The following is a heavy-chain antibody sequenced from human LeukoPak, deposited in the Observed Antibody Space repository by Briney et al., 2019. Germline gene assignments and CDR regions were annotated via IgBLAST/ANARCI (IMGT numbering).Heavy chain of an antibody. CDR2: INHSGST. V-gene: IGHV4-34*01. CDR3: ARPLRRRYGGYFDY. CDR1: GGSISSYY. Sequence: SETLSLTCTVSGGSISSYYWSWIRQPPGKGLEWIGEINHSGSTNYNPSLKSRVTISVDTSKNQFSLKLSSVTAADTAVYYCARPLRRRYGGYFDYWGQGTLVTVSS. D-gene: IGHD3-16*01. J-gene: IGHJ4*02.